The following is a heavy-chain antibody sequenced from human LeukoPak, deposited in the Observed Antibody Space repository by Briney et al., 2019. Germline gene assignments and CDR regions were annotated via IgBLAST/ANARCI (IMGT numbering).Heavy chain of an antibody. Sequence: SETLSFTCTFSGVPIGLYYWTWIRQSPGKGLEWIGYMYYTGNSNYNSTLKSRVTMSVDASKKQFSLNLSAVTAADTAVYYCASLHVRHLTLEVWGRGTMVTVSS. CDR3: ASLHVRHLTLEV. J-gene: IGHJ6*02. CDR2: MYYTGNS. V-gene: IGHV4-59*01. CDR1: GVPIGLYY. D-gene: IGHD3-9*01.